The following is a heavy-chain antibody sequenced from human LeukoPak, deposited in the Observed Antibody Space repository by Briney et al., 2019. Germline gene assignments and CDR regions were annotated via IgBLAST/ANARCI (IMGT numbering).Heavy chain of an antibody. CDR1: GFTFSNYA. J-gene: IGHJ6*03. Sequence: GGSLRLSCAASGFTFSNYAVMWVRQAPGQGLEWVSAITSGGAPRYAVSVKGRFTISRDNSKNTLYLQMNSLRAEDTAVYYCAREERDTMVRGDYYYMDVWGKGTTVTVSS. CDR2: ITSGGAP. D-gene: IGHD3-10*01. V-gene: IGHV3-23*01. CDR3: AREERDTMVRGDYYYMDV.